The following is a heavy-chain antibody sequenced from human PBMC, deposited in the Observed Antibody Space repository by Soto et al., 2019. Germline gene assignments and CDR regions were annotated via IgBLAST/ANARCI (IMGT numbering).Heavy chain of an antibody. CDR1: GGSISSYY. D-gene: IGHD2-2*01. J-gene: IGHJ5*02. CDR3: AGGKGYCSSTSCEWVSFDP. CDR2: IYTSGST. Sequence: QVQLQESGPGLVKPSETLSLTCTVSGGSISSYYWSWIRQPAGKELEWIGRIYTSGSTNYNPSLMCRVTMSVGTSETQFSLKLSSVTAADTAVYYCAGGKGYCSSTSCEWVSFDPWGQGTLVTVSS. V-gene: IGHV4-4*07.